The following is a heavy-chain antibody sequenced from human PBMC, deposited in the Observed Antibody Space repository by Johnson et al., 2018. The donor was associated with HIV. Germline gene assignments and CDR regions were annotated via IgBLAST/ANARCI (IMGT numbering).Heavy chain of an antibody. CDR3: VRDGGSGWLLERDAFDL. D-gene: IGHD6-19*01. J-gene: IGHJ3*01. Sequence: LVESGGGVVQPGRSLRLSCAASGFTFSSYAMHWVRQAPGKGLEWVAVISYDGSNKYYADSVKGRFTISRDNAKNTLYLQMNSLRAEETAVYYSVRDGGSGWLLERDAFDLWGQGTMVTVSS. CDR2: ISYDGSNK. V-gene: IGHV3-30-3*01. CDR1: GFTFSSYA.